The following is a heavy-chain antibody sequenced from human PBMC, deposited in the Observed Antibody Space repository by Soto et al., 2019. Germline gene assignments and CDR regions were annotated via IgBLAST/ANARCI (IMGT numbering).Heavy chain of an antibody. CDR2: IYHRGIT. CDR1: GGSISSSIW. J-gene: IGHJ4*02. D-gene: IGHD3-10*01. CDR3: ARRRDGSGSLDY. V-gene: IGHV4-4*02. Sequence: SETLSLTCTVSGGSISSSIWWGWFRQPPGKGLEWIAEIYHRGITNYYPSLKSRVSMSVDKSKNQFSLKVNSVTAADTAVYYCARRRDGSGSLDYWGQGTLVTVSS.